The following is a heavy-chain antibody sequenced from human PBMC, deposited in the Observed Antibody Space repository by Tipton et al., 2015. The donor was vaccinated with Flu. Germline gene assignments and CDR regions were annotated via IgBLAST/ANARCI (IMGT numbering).Heavy chain of an antibody. CDR1: GGSISSGSYY. J-gene: IGHJ3*02. CDR2: IYTTGST. D-gene: IGHD1-26*01. V-gene: IGHV4-61*02. CDR3: ARYRGSNARGEGNDAFDI. Sequence: TLSLTCTVSGGSISSGSYYWSWIRQPAGKGLEWIGRIYTTGSTNYNPSLKSRVTISADTSKNKFSLELRSVTAADTAVYYCARYRGSNARGEGNDAFDIWGQGTMVSVSS.